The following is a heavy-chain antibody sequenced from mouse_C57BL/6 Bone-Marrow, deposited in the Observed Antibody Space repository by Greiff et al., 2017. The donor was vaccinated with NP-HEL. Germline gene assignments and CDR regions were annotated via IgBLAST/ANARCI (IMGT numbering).Heavy chain of an antibody. CDR2: ISDGGSYT. CDR1: GFTFSSYA. CDR3: ARDMGLRPWYFDV. D-gene: IGHD2-4*01. Sequence: EVKLMESGGGLVKPGGSLKLSCAASGFTFSSYAMSWVRQTPEKRLEWVATISDGGSYTYYPDNVKGRFTISRDNAKNNLYLQMSHLKSEDTAMYYCARDMGLRPWYFDVWGTGTTVTVSS. V-gene: IGHV5-4*01. J-gene: IGHJ1*03.